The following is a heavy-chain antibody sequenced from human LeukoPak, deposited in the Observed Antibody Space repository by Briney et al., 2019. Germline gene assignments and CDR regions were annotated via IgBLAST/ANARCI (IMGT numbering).Heavy chain of an antibody. V-gene: IGHV4-61*02. CDR1: GGSTSSGSYY. CDR3: ARQSSGPVPGGLFDY. Sequence: SETLSLTCTVSGGSTSSGSYYWNWIRQPAGKGLEWIGRIYTSGSTNYNPSLKSRVTISVDTSKSQFSLKLGSVTAADTAVYYCARQSSGPVPGGLFDYWGQGTLVTVSS. CDR2: IYTSGST. J-gene: IGHJ4*02. D-gene: IGHD6-25*01.